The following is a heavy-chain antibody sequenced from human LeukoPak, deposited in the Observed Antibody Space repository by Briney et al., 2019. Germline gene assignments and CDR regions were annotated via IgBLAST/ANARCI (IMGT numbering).Heavy chain of an antibody. CDR3: AKQGRSGLDH. CDR1: GFMFGGYA. CDR2: ISGSGGST. D-gene: IGHD2-15*01. J-gene: IGHJ4*02. Sequence: GGSLRLSCTASGFMFGGYAVSWVRQAPGKGLEWVSAISGSGGSTYYADSVKGRFTISRDNSKNTLYLQMNSLRAEDTAVYYCAKQGRSGLDHWGQGTLVTVSS. V-gene: IGHV3-23*01.